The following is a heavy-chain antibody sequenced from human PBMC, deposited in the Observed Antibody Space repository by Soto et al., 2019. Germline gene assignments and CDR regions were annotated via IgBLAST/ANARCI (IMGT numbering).Heavy chain of an antibody. CDR3: AHAYGGTSWPNDAFDV. V-gene: IGHV2-5*02. J-gene: IGHJ3*01. D-gene: IGHD2-2*01. CDR1: GFSLSADGVG. CDR2: IYWDDDK. Sequence: QITLKESGPTLVKPTQTLTLTCTFSGFSLSADGVGVGWIRQPPGKALEWLALIYWDDDKRYRPSLKSRLTITKDTSKNHVVLTMTNMDPVDTATYYCAHAYGGTSWPNDAFDVWGQGTVVTVSS.